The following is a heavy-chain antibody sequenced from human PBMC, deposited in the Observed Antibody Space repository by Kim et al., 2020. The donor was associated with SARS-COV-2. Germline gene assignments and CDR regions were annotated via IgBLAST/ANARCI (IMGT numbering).Heavy chain of an antibody. V-gene: IGHV4-59*08. J-gene: IGHJ4*02. CDR2: IYYSGST. Sequence: SETLSLTCTVSGGSISSYYWSWIRQPPGKGLEWIGYIYYSGSTNYNPSLKSRVTISVDTSKNQFSLKLSSVTAADTAVYYCASSVGATDIFDYWGQGTLVTVSS. CDR1: GGSISSYY. D-gene: IGHD1-26*01. CDR3: ASSVGATDIFDY.